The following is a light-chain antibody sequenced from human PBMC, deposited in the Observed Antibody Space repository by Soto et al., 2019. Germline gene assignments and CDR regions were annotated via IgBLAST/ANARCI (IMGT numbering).Light chain of an antibody. CDR2: NNN. CDR1: SSNIGTNA. CDR3: AAWDDSLNGYV. V-gene: IGLV1-44*01. Sequence: QAVVTQPPSASGTPGQRVTISCSGGSSNIGTNAVNWYQQLPGTAPKLLIYNNNQRPSGVPDRFSGSKSGTSASLAISGLQSEDEAEYYCAAWDDSLNGYVFGTGTKLTVL. J-gene: IGLJ1*01.